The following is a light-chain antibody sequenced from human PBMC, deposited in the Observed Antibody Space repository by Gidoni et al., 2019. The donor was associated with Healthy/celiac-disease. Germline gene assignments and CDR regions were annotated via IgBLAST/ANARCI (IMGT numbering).Light chain of an antibody. CDR1: QRIGSS. Sequence: EIVLTQSPDFQSLTPKEKVTLTCRASQRIGSSFHWYQQQPDQSPKLLIKYGSQSFARVPSKFSGGRCGAEYSPHNNSMEDEDAATDYCRQSNGLPRTFGEGTKVEIK. V-gene: IGKV6-21*01. CDR3: RQSNGLPRT. J-gene: IGKJ4*01. CDR2: YGS.